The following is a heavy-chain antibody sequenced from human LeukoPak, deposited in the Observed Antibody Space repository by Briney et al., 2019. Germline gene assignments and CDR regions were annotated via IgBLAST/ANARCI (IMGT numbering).Heavy chain of an antibody. D-gene: IGHD3-9*01. J-gene: IGHJ4*02. V-gene: IGHV1-2*02. CDR2: INPNSGGT. CDR1: GYTFTGYY. CDR3: ARDRPGGLRYFDWLSY. Sequence: ASVKVSCKASGYTFTGYYMHWVRQAPGQGLEWMGWINPNSGGTNYAQKFQGRVTMTRDTSISTAYMELRSLRSDDTAVYYCARDRPGGLRYFDWLSYWGQGTLVTVSS.